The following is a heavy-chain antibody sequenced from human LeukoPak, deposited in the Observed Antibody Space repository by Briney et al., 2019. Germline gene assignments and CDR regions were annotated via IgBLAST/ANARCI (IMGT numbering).Heavy chain of an antibody. CDR1: GGSISTYH. CDR2: IYTSGST. J-gene: IGHJ4*02. D-gene: IGHD4-23*01. V-gene: IGHV4-4*07. Sequence: NPSETPSLTCTMSGGSISTYHWSWIRQPAGKGLEWIGRIYTSGSTDYNPSPKTRGTMSVDTSKNQFSLNLNSVTAADTAVYYCARESLNYGGNRILDYWGQGALVIVSS. CDR3: ARESLNYGGNRILDY.